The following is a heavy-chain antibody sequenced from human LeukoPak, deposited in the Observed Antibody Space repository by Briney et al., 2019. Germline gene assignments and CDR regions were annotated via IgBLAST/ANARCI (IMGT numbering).Heavy chain of an antibody. J-gene: IGHJ4*02. CDR1: GGSINSYY. Sequence: PSETLSLTCTVSGGSINSYYWSWIRQPPGKGLECIGYIHYTGSTNYNPSLKSRVTISVDTSKNQFSLKLSSVTAADTAVYYCARGGGGYSYGYDYWGQGTLVTVSS. V-gene: IGHV4-59*01. CDR3: ARGGGGYSYGYDY. CDR2: IHYTGST. D-gene: IGHD5-18*01.